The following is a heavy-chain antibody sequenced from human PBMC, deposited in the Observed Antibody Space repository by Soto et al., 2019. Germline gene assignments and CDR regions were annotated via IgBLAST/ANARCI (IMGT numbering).Heavy chain of an antibody. CDR3: VEGWNDF. CDR2: IKSKGDGETR. Sequence: EVQMVQSGGDLVKPGGSLRLSCVTSGFMFSSAWMNWVRQAPGKGLEWVARIKSKGDGETRDYAAPVKGRCTISRDDSKKTVYLQMNSLRAEDTAVYYCVEGWNDFWGQGTLVTVSS. CDR1: GFMFSSAW. D-gene: IGHD1-1*01. J-gene: IGHJ4*02. V-gene: IGHV3-15*01.